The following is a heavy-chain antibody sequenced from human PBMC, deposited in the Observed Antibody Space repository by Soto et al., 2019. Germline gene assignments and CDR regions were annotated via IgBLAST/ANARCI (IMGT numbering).Heavy chain of an antibody. J-gene: IGHJ4*02. CDR2: IYYSGST. D-gene: IGHD3-22*01. Sequence: QLQLQESGPGLVKPSETLSLTCTVSGGSISSSSYYWGWIRQPPGKGLEWIGSIYYSGSTYYNPSLKSRVTISVDTSKNQFSLKLSSVTAADTAVYYCARSVVGDSSGYYPGYWGQGTLVTVSS. CDR3: ARSVVGDSSGYYPGY. V-gene: IGHV4-39*01. CDR1: GGSISSSSYY.